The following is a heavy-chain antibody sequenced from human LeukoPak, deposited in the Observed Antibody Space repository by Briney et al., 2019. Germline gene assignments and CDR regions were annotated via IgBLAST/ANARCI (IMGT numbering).Heavy chain of an antibody. CDR3: ARGPRADCSSGSCRFDY. V-gene: IGHV1-8*01. J-gene: IGHJ4*02. CDR1: GYTFTSYD. D-gene: IGHD2-15*01. CDR2: MNPNSGNT. Sequence: ASVKVSCKASGYTFTSYDINWVRQATGQGLEWMGWMNPNSGNTGYAQKFQGRVTMTRNTSISTAYMELSSLRSEDTAVYYCARGPRADCSSGSCRFDYWGQGTLVTVSS.